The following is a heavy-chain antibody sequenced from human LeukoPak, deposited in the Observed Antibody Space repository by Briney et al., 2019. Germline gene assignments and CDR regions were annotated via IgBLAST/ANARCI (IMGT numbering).Heavy chain of an antibody. V-gene: IGHV3-23*01. J-gene: IGHJ4*02. Sequence: PGGSLRLSCAASGFTFSSYGMSWVRQAPGKGLEWVSAISGSGGSTYYADSVKGRFTISRDNSKNTLYLQMNSLRAEDTAVYYCVSSGSYYKGYFDYWGQGTLVTVSS. CDR2: ISGSGGST. D-gene: IGHD3-10*01. CDR1: GFTFSSYG. CDR3: VSSGSYYKGYFDY.